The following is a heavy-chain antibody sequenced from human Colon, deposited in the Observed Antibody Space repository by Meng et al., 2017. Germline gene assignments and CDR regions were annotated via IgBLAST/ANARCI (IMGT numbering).Heavy chain of an antibody. D-gene: IGHD6-19*01. Sequence: QGPLQEAAPGLVEPSVTLSLPCGVSGVSVTSGQFWTWVRQPPGKGLEWIGEFHYTGPINYKPSLMSRVTISVDASRNQFSLRLTSVTAADTAVYYCAASSGWYRIDSWGQGTLVTVSS. CDR3: AASSGWYRIDS. V-gene: IGHV4-4*02. CDR1: GVSVTSGQF. J-gene: IGHJ4*02. CDR2: FHYTGPI.